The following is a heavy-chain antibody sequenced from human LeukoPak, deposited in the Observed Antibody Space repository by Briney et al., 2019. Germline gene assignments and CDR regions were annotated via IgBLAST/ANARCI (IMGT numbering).Heavy chain of an antibody. V-gene: IGHV3-11*03. Sequence: GGSLRLSCAASRFTFSDFYMSWIRQGPGKGLEWLSYISSSGTYTNYADSVKGRFTISRDNAKNSLYLQMNSLRAEDTAVYYCARRIAAAGYHDYWGQGTLVTVSS. D-gene: IGHD6-13*01. CDR3: ARRIAAAGYHDY. J-gene: IGHJ4*02. CDR1: RFTFSDFY. CDR2: ISSSGTYT.